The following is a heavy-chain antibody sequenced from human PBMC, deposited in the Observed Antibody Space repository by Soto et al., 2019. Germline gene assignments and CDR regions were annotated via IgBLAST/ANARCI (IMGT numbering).Heavy chain of an antibody. D-gene: IGHD2-2*01. CDR3: ARRVVVPAAMYYYYYYMDV. V-gene: IGHV3-66*04. CDR2: IYSGGST. CDR1: GFTVSSNY. J-gene: IGHJ6*03. Sequence: PGGSLRLSCAASGFTVSSNYMSWVRQAPGKGLEWVSVIYSGGSTYYADSVKGRFTISRDNSKNTLYLQMNSLRAEDTAVYYCARRVVVPAAMYYYYYYMDVWGKGTTVTVSS.